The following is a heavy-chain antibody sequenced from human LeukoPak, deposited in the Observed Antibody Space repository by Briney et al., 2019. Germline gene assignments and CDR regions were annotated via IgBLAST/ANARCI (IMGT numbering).Heavy chain of an antibody. Sequence: SETLSLSCAVYGGSFSGYYWSWIRQPPGKGLEWIGEINHSGSTNYNPSLKSRVTISVNTSKNQFSLKLSSVTAADTAVYYCARAFYSSSWYYWLDPWGQGTLVTVSS. J-gene: IGHJ5*02. D-gene: IGHD6-13*01. CDR1: GGSFSGYY. CDR3: ARAFYSSSWYYWLDP. CDR2: INHSGST. V-gene: IGHV4-34*01.